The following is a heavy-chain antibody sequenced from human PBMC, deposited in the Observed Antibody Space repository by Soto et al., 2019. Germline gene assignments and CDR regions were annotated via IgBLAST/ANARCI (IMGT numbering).Heavy chain of an antibody. D-gene: IGHD6-13*01. Sequence: SETLSLTCTVSGGSISSGDYYWSWIRQPPGKGLEWIGYIYYSGSTYYNPSLKSRVTIPVDTSKNQFSLKLSSVTAADTAVYYCARGKKGRADYWGQGTLVTVSS. CDR2: IYYSGST. J-gene: IGHJ4*02. V-gene: IGHV4-30-4*01. CDR1: GGSISSGDYY. CDR3: ARGKKGRADY.